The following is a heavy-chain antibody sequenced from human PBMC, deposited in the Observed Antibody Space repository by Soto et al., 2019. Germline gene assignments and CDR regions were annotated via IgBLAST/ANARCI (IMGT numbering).Heavy chain of an antibody. J-gene: IGHJ6*02. CDR3: ARRGLELRAGYYYGMDV. CDR2: IIPIFGTA. Sequence: SVKVSCKASGGTFSSYAISWVRQAPGQGLEWMGGIIPIFGTANYAQKFQGRVTITADESTSTAYMELSSLRSEDTAVYYCARRGLELRAGYYYGMDVWGQGTTVTVSS. V-gene: IGHV1-69*13. D-gene: IGHD1-7*01. CDR1: GGTFSSYA.